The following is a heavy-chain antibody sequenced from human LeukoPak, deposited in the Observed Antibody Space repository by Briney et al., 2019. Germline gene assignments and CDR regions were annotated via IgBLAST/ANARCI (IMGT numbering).Heavy chain of an antibody. V-gene: IGHV1-8*02. D-gene: IGHD1-26*01. Sequence: ASVKVSCKASGGTFSSYAISWVRQAPGQGLEWMGWMNPNSGNTGYAQKFQGRVTMTRNTSISTAYMELSSLRSEDTAVYYCARGTRYSGSYPGSIWGQGTLVTVSS. CDR3: ARGTRYSGSYPGSI. J-gene: IGHJ4*02. CDR1: GGTFSSYA. CDR2: MNPNSGNT.